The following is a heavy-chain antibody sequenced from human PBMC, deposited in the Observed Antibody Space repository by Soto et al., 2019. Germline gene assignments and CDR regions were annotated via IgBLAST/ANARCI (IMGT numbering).Heavy chain of an antibody. V-gene: IGHV3-23*01. Sequence: GGSLRLSCAASGFTFSTYAMRWVRQAPGKGLEWVSAISGRGDSTYYADSVKGRFTISRDNSKNTLYLQMNSLRAEDTAVYYCARRGSGSYYDYWGQGTLVTVSS. J-gene: IGHJ4*02. CDR2: ISGRGDST. CDR3: ARRGSGSYYDY. D-gene: IGHD1-26*01. CDR1: GFTFSTYA.